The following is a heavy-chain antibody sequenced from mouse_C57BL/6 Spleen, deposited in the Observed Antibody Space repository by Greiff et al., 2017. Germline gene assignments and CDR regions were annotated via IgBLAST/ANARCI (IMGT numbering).Heavy chain of an antibody. V-gene: IGHV1-66*01. Sequence: QVQLQQSGPELVKPGASVKISCKASGYSFTSYYIHWVKQRPGQGLEWIGWIYPGSGNTKYNEKFKGKATLTADTSSSTAYMQLSSLTSEDSAVYSFARHWDVGGFDYWGQGATLTVSS. CDR1: GYSFTSYY. J-gene: IGHJ2*01. D-gene: IGHD4-1*01. CDR3: ARHWDVGGFDY. CDR2: IYPGSGNT.